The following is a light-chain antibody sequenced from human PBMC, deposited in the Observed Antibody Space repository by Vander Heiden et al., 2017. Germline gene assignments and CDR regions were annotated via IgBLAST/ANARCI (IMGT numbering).Light chain of an antibody. Sequence: DSQMTQSPSSLSASVGDRVTITCRASRSIYGFLNWYQQKPGKAPKLLMSSASTLQSGGPSRFSGSGSGTDFTLTISSLQPEDFGTYYCQQSYTDPFTFGQGTRLESK. J-gene: IGKJ5*01. CDR3: QQSYTDPFT. CDR1: RSIYGF. V-gene: IGKV1-39*01. CDR2: SAS.